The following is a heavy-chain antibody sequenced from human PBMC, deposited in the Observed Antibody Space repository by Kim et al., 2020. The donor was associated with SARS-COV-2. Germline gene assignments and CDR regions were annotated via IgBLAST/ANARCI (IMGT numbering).Heavy chain of an antibody. Sequence: ASVKVSCKASGYTFTGYYMHWVRQAPGQGLEWMGWINPNSGGTNYAQKFQGRVTMTRDTSISTAYMELSRLRSDDTAVYYCARADILTGYYFNWFDPWGQGTLVTVSS. D-gene: IGHD3-9*01. CDR1: GYTFTGYY. V-gene: IGHV1-2*02. J-gene: IGHJ5*02. CDR3: ARADILTGYYFNWFDP. CDR2: INPNSGGT.